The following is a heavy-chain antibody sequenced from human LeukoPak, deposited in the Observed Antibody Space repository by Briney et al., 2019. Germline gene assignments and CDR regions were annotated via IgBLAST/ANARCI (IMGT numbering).Heavy chain of an antibody. CDR2: INHSGST. CDR3: ARGRGVYDY. V-gene: IGHV4-34*01. CDR1: GGSFSGYY. J-gene: IGHJ4*02. Sequence: SETLSLTCAVYGGSFSGYYWSWIRQPPGKGLEWIGEINHSGSTNYNPSLKSRVTISVDTSKNQFSLKLSSVTAADTAVYYCARGRGVYDYWGQGTLVTVSS.